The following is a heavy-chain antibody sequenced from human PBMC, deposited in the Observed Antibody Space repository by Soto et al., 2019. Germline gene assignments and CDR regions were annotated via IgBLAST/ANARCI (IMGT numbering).Heavy chain of an antibody. Sequence: GGSLRLSCAASGFTFSSYAMHWFRQAPGKGLEWVAVISYDGSNKYYADSVKGRFTISRDNSKNTLYLQMNSLRAEDTAVYYCARDWIYDILTGYSRDYYYGMDVWGQGTTVTVSS. V-gene: IGHV3-30-3*01. D-gene: IGHD3-9*01. CDR1: GFTFSSYA. J-gene: IGHJ6*02. CDR2: ISYDGSNK. CDR3: ARDWIYDILTGYSRDYYYGMDV.